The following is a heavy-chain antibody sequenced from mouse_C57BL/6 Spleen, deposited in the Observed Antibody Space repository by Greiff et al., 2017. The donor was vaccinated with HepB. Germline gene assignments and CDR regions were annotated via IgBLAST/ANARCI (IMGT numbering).Heavy chain of an antibody. D-gene: IGHD1-1*01. J-gene: IGHJ3*01. CDR2: ISNLAYSI. Sequence: DVKLQESGGGLVQPGGSLKLSCAASGFTFSDYGMAWVRQAPRKGPEWVAFISNLAYSIYYADTVTGRFTISRENAKNTLYLEMSSLRSEDTAMYYCARGDYYGSSSWFAYWGQGTLVTVSA. V-gene: IGHV5-15*01. CDR3: ARGDYYGSSSWFAY. CDR1: GFTFSDYG.